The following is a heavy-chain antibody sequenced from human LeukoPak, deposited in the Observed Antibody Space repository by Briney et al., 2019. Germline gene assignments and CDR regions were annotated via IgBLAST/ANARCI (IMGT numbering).Heavy chain of an antibody. Sequence: SQTLSLTCTVSGGSISSGDYYWSWIRQPPGKGLEWIGYIYYSGSTYYNPSLKSRVTMSVGTSKNQFSLKLSSVTAADTAVYYCARDLGKLDVFDSLLGGFDPWGQGTLVTVSS. J-gene: IGHJ5*02. CDR1: GGSISSGDYY. CDR3: ARDLGKLDVFDSLLGGFDP. V-gene: IGHV4-30-4*08. D-gene: IGHD7-27*01. CDR2: IYYSGST.